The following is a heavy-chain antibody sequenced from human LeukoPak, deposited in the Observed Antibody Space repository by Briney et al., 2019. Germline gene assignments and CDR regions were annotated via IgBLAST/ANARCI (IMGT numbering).Heavy chain of an antibody. CDR1: GGSFSDYH. CDR2: INHRGIT. V-gene: IGHV4-34*01. J-gene: IGHJ3*02. CDR3: ARGLERHGDDAFDI. Sequence: SETRSLTCAVHGGSFSDYHWSWIRQPPGKGLGWVGEINHRGITNYNPSLKSRVTMSVDTSKSHFSLKVNSVTAADTAVYYCARGLERHGDDAFDIWGQGTMVAVSS. D-gene: IGHD1-1*01.